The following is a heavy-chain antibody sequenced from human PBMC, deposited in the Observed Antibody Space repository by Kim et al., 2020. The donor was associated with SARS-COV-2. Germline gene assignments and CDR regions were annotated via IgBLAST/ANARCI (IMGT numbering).Heavy chain of an antibody. CDR2: GSEK. Sequence: GSEKDYVDPVKGRVTISRDNAKNSLYLQMNSLRAEDTAVYYCVRGIAAAVWGQGTTVTVSS. D-gene: IGHD6-13*01. J-gene: IGHJ6*02. V-gene: IGHV3-7*01. CDR3: VRGIAAAV.